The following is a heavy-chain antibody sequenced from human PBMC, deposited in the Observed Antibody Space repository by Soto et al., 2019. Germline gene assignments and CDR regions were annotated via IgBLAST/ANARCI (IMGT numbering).Heavy chain of an antibody. V-gene: IGHV4-34*01. CDR3: ARVPGYSSSWYVHYYYGMDV. Sequence: PSETLSLTCAVYGGSFSGYYWSWIRQPPGKWLEWIGEINHSGSTNYNPSLKSRVTISVDTSKNQFSLKLSSVTAADTAVYFCARVPGYSSSWYVHYYYGMDVWGQGXTVTVSS. J-gene: IGHJ6*02. CDR1: GGSFSGYY. D-gene: IGHD6-13*01. CDR2: INHSGST.